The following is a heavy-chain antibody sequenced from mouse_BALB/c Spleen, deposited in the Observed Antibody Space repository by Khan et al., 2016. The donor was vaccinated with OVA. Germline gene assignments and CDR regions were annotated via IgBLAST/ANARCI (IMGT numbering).Heavy chain of an antibody. Sequence: EVGLVESGGNLVKPGGSLNLSCAASGFTFGSYAVSWVRKPPAKRRDGVATIISAGDYTFYPDNVRGRFTISRDNAKNSLYRQVSSLKSEDTAMYYCASHLTGSFAYWGQGTLVTVSA. CDR3: ASHLTGSFAY. J-gene: IGHJ3*01. V-gene: IGHV5-6*01. CDR2: IISAGDYT. CDR1: GFTFGSYA. D-gene: IGHD4-1*01.